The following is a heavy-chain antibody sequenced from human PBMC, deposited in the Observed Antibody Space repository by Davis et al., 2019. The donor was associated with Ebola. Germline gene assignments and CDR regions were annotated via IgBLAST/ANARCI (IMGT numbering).Heavy chain of an antibody. CDR1: GYTFTSYG. V-gene: IGHV1-18*01. Sequence: ASVKVSCKASGYTFTSYGISWVRQAPGQGLEWMGWISAYNGNTNYAQKLQGRVTMTTDTSTGTAYRELRSLRSDDTAVYYCARDRGSSWDFDYWGQGTLVTVSS. D-gene: IGHD6-13*01. CDR3: ARDRGSSWDFDY. J-gene: IGHJ4*02. CDR2: ISAYNGNT.